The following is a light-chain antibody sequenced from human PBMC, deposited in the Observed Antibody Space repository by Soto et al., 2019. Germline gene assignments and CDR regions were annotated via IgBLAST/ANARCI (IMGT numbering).Light chain of an antibody. J-gene: IGKJ4*01. V-gene: IGKV2-28*01. CDR3: MQALQSPLA. CDR1: QSLLHGNGYNY. CDR2: LGS. Sequence: DIVMTQSPLSLPDTPGEPASISCRSSQSLLHGNGYNYLDWYLQKPGQSPQLLIYLGSNRASGVPDRFSGSGSGTDFTLKISRVEAEDVGIYYCMQALQSPLAFGGGTKVEIK.